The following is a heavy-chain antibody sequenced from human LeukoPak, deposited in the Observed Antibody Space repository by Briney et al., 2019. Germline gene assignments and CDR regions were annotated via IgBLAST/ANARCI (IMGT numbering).Heavy chain of an antibody. D-gene: IGHD3-22*01. V-gene: IGHV4-59*01. CDR1: GGSKSGYL. J-gene: IGHJ6*03. CDR3: ARPSDYDVVTSRYMDV. CDR2: VYDNGDT. Sequence: SETLSLTCTVSGGSKSGYLWTWLRQPPGKGLEWIGYVYDNGDTRYHPSFSGRVSISVDVSKNQFSLKLTSVLAADTADYFCARPSDYDVVTSRYMDVWGKGTTVTVSS.